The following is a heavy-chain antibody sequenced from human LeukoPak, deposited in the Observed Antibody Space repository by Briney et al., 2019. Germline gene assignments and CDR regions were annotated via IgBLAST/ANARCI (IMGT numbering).Heavy chain of an antibody. J-gene: IGHJ4*02. CDR3: TTAQGAYGDYDLGYFDY. V-gene: IGHV3-15*01. CDR1: GFTFSNAW. D-gene: IGHD4-17*01. Sequence: PGGSLRLSCAASGFTFSNAWMSWVRQAPGKGLEWVGRIKSKTDGGTTDYAAPVKGGFTISRDDSKNTLYLQMNSLKTEDTAVYYCTTAQGAYGDYDLGYFDYWGQGTLVTVSS. CDR2: IKSKTDGGTT.